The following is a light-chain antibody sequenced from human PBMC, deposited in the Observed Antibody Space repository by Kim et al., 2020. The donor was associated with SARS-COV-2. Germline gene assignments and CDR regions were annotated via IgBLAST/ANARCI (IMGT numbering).Light chain of an antibody. J-gene: IGKJ4*01. V-gene: IGKV1-33*01. CDR2: DAS. CDR1: QDIRNY. Sequence: ASVGDRVTITWQASQDIRNYVNWYQQEPGKAPKLLIYDASNLQSGVQSRFRGSVSGTDYTFTISSLQPEDSATYYCQQCDILPFTFGGGTKVDIK. CDR3: QQCDILPFT.